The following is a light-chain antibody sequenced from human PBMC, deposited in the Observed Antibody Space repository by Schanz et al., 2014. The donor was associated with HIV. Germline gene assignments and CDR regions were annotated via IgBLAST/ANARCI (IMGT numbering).Light chain of an antibody. CDR2: TAS. CDR3: QQYTKYPPFT. CDR1: QSISNY. Sequence: DIQMTQSPSTLSASVGDRVTLSCRASQSISNYLAWYQQKPGKAPKLLIHTASSLESGVPSRFSGGGSGTEFTLNISSLQPDDLATYYCQQYTKYPPFTFGQGTKLEIK. J-gene: IGKJ2*01. V-gene: IGKV1-5*03.